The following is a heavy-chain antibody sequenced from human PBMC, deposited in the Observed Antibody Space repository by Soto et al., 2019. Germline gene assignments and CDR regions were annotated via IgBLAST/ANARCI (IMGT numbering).Heavy chain of an antibody. D-gene: IGHD6-19*01. V-gene: IGHV3-15*01. CDR1: GLSLSYGW. CDR2: IKSKTDGGTA. CDR3: ATEMRRSNGWYGALNI. Sequence: EVQLVESGGGLVKPGGSLRLSCAASGLSLSYGWMDWVRQAPGKGLEWVGRIKSKTDGGTADFAAPVKGRFSISRDDSRNTLFLQVNNVETEDTAVYYCATEMRRSNGWYGALNIWGQGTMITVSS. J-gene: IGHJ3*02.